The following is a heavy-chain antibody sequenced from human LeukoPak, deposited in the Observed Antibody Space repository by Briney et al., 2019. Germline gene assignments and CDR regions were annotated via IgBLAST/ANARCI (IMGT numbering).Heavy chain of an antibody. CDR2: IKTKTNGGTA. CDR1: GFTFSNAW. D-gene: IGHD5-18*01. J-gene: IGHJ3*02. CDR3: ATEGFTYGYHGIDI. Sequence: GGSPRLSCAASGFTFSNAWMSWVRRAPGKGLDWVGRIKTKTNGGTADYSPPVKGRFTISRDDSKNTLYLQMNSLKTDDTAVYYCATEGFTYGYHGIDIWGQGTIVTVSS. V-gene: IGHV3-15*01.